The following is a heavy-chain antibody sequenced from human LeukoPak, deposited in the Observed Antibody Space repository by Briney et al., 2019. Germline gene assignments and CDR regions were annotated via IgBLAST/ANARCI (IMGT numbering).Heavy chain of an antibody. V-gene: IGHV4-30-4*08. CDR1: GGSISSGDYY. J-gene: IGHJ4*02. Sequence: SENLSLTCTVSGGSISSGDYYWSWIRQPPGKGLEWIGYIYYSGSTYYNPSLKSRVTISVDTSKNQFSLKLSSVTAADTAVYYCARTVVVPAQFDYWGQGTLVTVSS. D-gene: IGHD2-2*01. CDR2: IYYSGST. CDR3: ARTVVVPAQFDY.